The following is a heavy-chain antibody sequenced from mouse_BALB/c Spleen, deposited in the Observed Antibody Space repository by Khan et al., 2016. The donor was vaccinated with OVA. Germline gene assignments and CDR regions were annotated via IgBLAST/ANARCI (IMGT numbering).Heavy chain of an antibody. J-gene: IGHJ2*01. V-gene: IGHV1-7*01. CDR1: GYTFTTYW. Sequence: QVRLQQSGAELAKPGASVKMSCKASGYTFTTYWMHWVKQRPGQGLEWIGYINPTSGYTDYNEKFKDRATLTADKSSSTAYMQLSSLTSEDSAVYCCTGDRIDYWGQGTTLTVSS. CDR3: TGDRIDY. CDR2: INPTSGYT.